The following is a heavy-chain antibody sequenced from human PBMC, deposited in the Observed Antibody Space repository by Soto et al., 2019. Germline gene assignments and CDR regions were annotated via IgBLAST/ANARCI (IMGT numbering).Heavy chain of an antibody. CDR3: SWSLNY. Sequence: EVQLVQSGGGLVQPGGSLRLSCAASGFPFSSSWMDWVRQAPGKGLEWVANIKGDGSQTSYVDSVKGRFTVSRDNAENALFLKMSSLRVEGTAVYYCSWSLNYWGQGTLVTVSS. J-gene: IGHJ4*02. CDR2: IKGDGSQT. V-gene: IGHV3-7*01. CDR1: GFPFSSSW. D-gene: IGHD1-26*01.